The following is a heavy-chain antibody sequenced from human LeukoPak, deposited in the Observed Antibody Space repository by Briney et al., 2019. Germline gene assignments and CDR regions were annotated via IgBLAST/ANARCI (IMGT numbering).Heavy chain of an antibody. CDR2: IYYSGST. CDR1: GGSISSGGYY. D-gene: IGHD2-15*01. CDR3: ARVQRCSGGSCSYFQH. V-gene: IGHV4-31*03. J-gene: IGHJ1*01. Sequence: PSETLSLTCTVSGGSISSGGYYWSWIRQHPGKGLEWIGYIYYSGSTYYNPSLKSRVTISVDTSKNQFSLKLSSVTAADTAVYYCARVQRCSGGSCSYFQHWGQGTLVTVSS.